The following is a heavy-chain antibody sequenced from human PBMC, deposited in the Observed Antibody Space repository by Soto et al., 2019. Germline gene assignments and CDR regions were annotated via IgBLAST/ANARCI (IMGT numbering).Heavy chain of an antibody. CDR3: VKEAPRPYPVDF. CDR1: GFSFNNYA. Sequence: GGSLRLSCAASGFSFNNYAMSWVRQAPGKGLEWISSITGSGRQTFYADSVKGRFTISRDNSKSTLFLQMSSLRVEDTALYYCVKEAPRPYPVDFWGQGTLVTVSS. CDR2: ITGSGRQT. J-gene: IGHJ4*02. V-gene: IGHV3-23*01. D-gene: IGHD6-6*01.